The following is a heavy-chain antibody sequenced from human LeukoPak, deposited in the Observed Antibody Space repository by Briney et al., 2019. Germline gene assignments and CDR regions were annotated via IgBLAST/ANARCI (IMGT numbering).Heavy chain of an antibody. CDR3: AGTGPPDDY. V-gene: IGHV1-24*01. D-gene: IGHD1-1*01. CDR1: GYTLTELS. J-gene: IGHJ4*02. Sequence: ASVKVSCKVSGYTLTELSMHWVRQAPGKGLEWMGGFDSEDGETIYAQKFQGRVTTTADESTSTAYMELSSLRSEDTAVYYCAGTGPPDDYWGQGTLVTVSS. CDR2: FDSEDGET.